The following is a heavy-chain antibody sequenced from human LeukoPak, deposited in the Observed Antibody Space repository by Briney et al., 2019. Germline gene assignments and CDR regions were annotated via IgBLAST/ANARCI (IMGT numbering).Heavy chain of an antibody. CDR3: RSWNY. CDR1: GGSLSGYY. CDR2: INHSGST. V-gene: IGHV4-34*01. Sequence: SETLSLTCAVYGGSLSGYYWSWIRQPPGKGLEWIGEINHSGSTNYNPSLKSRVTISVDTSKNQFSLKLSSVTAADTAVYYCRSWNYWGQGTLVTVSS. J-gene: IGHJ4*02.